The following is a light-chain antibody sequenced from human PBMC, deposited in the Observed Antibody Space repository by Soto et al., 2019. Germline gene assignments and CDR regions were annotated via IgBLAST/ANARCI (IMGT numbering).Light chain of an antibody. CDR2: TNN. CDR3: ASWDDSLHGAT. CDR1: SSNIGVNT. V-gene: IGLV1-44*01. Sequence: QSVLTQPPSASGTPGQGVTISCSGGSSNIGVNTVNWYQQLPGMAPKLLIHTNNQRPSGVPDRFSGSKSGTSASLAISRLQSEDEADYYCASWDDSLHGATFGGGTKVTVL. J-gene: IGLJ2*01.